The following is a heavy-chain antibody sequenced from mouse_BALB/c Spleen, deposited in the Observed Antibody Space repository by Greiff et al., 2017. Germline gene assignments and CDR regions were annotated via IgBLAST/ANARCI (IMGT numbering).Heavy chain of an antibody. CDR1: GFTFSSFG. CDR2: ISSGSSTI. J-gene: IGHJ4*01. D-gene: IGHD2-12*01. Sequence: EVQGVESGGGLVQPGGSRKLSCAASGFTFSSFGMHWVRQAPEKGLEWVAYISSGSSTIYYADTVKGRFTISRDNPKNTLFLQMTSLRSEDTAMYYCARELRRRDYYAMDYWGQGTSVTVSS. V-gene: IGHV5-17*02. CDR3: ARELRRRDYYAMDY.